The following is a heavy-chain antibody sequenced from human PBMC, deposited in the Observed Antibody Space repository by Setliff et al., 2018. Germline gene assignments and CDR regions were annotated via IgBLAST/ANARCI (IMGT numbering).Heavy chain of an antibody. J-gene: IGHJ4*02. V-gene: IGHV3-21*01. CDR3: ARTCSGSGCYAGLES. Sequence: GGSLRLSCAASGFAFTSSTMNWVRQSPGKSLEWVSSISGRRDYINYLDSVKGRFTVSRDNAYNSLSLQMSSLSPEDTAVYYCARTCSGSGCYAGLESWSQGTTVAVSS. CDR1: GFAFTSST. CDR2: ISGRRDYI. D-gene: IGHD2-15*01.